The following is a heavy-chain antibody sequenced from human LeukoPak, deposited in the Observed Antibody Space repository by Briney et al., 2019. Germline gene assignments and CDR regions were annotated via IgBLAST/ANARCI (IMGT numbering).Heavy chain of an antibody. V-gene: IGHV4-31*03. CDR2: IYYSGST. J-gene: IGHJ5*02. D-gene: IGHD2-2*01. CDR3: ARGYCSSTSCYFPPYNWFDP. CDR1: GGSISSGGYY. Sequence: SETLSLTCTVSGGSISSGGYYWSWIRQHPGKGLEWIGYIYYSGSTYYNPSLKSRVTISVDTSKNQFSLKLSSVTAADTAVYYCARGYCSSTSCYFPPYNWFDPWGQGTLVTVSS.